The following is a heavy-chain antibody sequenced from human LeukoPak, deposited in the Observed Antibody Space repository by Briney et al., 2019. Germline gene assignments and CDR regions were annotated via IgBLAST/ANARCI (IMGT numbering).Heavy chain of an antibody. CDR2: ISSSSSYI. Sequence: GGSLRLPCAASGFTFSSYSMNWVRQAPGKGLEWVSSISSSSSYIYYADSVRGRFTISRDNAKNSLYLQMNSLRAEDTAVYYCARDRRDGYRRQWGRGLAFDIWGQGTMVTVSS. CDR1: GFTFSSYS. J-gene: IGHJ3*02. CDR3: ARDRRDGYRRQWGRGLAFDI. D-gene: IGHD5-24*01. V-gene: IGHV3-21*01.